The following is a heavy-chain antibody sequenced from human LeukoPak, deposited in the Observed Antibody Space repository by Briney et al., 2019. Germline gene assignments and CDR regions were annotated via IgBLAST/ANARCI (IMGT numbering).Heavy chain of an antibody. J-gene: IGHJ4*02. CDR3: AKDGFWSGGG. D-gene: IGHD3-3*01. V-gene: IGHV3-9*01. CDR1: GFTFDDYA. CDR2: ISWNSGSI. Sequence: GGSLRLSCAASGFTFDDYAMHWVRQAPGKGLEWVSGISWNSGSIGYVDSVKGRFTISRDNAKNSLYLQMNSLRAEDTALYYCAKDGFWSGGGWGQGTLVTVSS.